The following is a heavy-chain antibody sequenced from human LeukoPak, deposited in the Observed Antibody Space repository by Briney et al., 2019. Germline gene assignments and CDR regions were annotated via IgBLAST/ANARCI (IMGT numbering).Heavy chain of an antibody. V-gene: IGHV1-46*01. Sequence: ASVKVSCKASGYTFTSNYIHWVRQAPGQGLEWMGMIYPRDGSTSYAQKFQGRVTVTRDTSTSTVHMELSGLRSEDTAVYYCARDQEGFDYWGQGTLVTISS. J-gene: IGHJ4*02. CDR3: ARDQEGFDY. CDR1: GYTFTSNY. CDR2: IYPRDGST.